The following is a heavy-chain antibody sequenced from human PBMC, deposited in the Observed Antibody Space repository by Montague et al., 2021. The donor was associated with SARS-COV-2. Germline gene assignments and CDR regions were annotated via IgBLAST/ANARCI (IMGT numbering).Heavy chain of an antibody. Sequence: TLSLTCTVSGGSISSGTYYWSWIRQPAGKGLEWIGRICTSGSTNYNPSLKSRVTISVDTSKNQFSLKLSSVTAADTAVYYCARRPGTFGAAFDIWGLGTMVTVSS. CDR1: GGSISSGTYY. J-gene: IGHJ3*02. V-gene: IGHV4-61*02. CDR2: ICTSGST. D-gene: IGHD3-10*01. CDR3: ARRPGTFGAAFDI.